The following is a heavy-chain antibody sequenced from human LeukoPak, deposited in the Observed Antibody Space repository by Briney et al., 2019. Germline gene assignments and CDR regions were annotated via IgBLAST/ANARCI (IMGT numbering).Heavy chain of an antibody. J-gene: IGHJ4*02. V-gene: IGHV3-7*01. Sequence: GGSLRLSCAASGFTFRTYWMNWVRQAPGKGLEWVANIKPDGSEEYYVDSMKGRFTISRDNAKNSLYLQMNSLRDEDTAVYYCARHMDWAFDYWGPGILVIVS. CDR3: ARHMDWAFDY. CDR2: IKPDGSEE. CDR1: GFTFRTYW. D-gene: IGHD3/OR15-3a*01.